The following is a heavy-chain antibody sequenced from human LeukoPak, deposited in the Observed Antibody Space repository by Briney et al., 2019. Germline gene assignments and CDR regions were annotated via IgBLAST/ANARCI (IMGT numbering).Heavy chain of an antibody. J-gene: IGHJ6*02. CDR3: ARISDSGWPGGLSHYYGMDV. CDR1: GGSFSGYY. V-gene: IGHV4-34*01. D-gene: IGHD6-19*01. Sequence: PSETLSLTCGVYGGSFSGYYWGWIRQPPGKGLEWFGETHHTGSTNYNPSLKSRVIIPVDTSKKQFSLNLSSMTAADTAVYYCARISDSGWPGGLSHYYGMDVWGQGTTVTVSS. CDR2: THHTGST.